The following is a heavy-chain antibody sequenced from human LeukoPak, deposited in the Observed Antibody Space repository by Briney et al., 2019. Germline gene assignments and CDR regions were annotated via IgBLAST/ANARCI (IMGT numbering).Heavy chain of an antibody. CDR3: ARQDVSYWLPLPMDV. V-gene: IGHV4-59*08. J-gene: IGHJ6*03. Sequence: SETLSLTCSVYSGSISSYYWSWIRQPPGKGLEWIGYIYYSGSTNYNPSLKSRVTISVDTSKNQFSLKLSSVTAADTAVYYCARQDVSYWLPLPMDVWGKGTTVTISS. D-gene: IGHD3-9*01. CDR1: SGSISSYY. CDR2: IYYSGST.